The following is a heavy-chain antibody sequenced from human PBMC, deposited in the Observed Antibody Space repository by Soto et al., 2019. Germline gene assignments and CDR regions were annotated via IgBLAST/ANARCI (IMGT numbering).Heavy chain of an antibody. CDR2: VYHSGAT. D-gene: IGHD3-22*01. V-gene: IGHV4-4*02. Sequence: QVQLQESGPGLVRPSGTLSLTCAVSGDSIIGTSWWSWVGQSPGKGLDWIGEVYHSGATNYDPSLKSRVTISVDTSRNQFSLSLGSVTAADTAVYYCVRNGYYSLDVWGQGTTVTVSS. J-gene: IGHJ6*02. CDR1: GDSIIGTSW. CDR3: VRNGYYSLDV.